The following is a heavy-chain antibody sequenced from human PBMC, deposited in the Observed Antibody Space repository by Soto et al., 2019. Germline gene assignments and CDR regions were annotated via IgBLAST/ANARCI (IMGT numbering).Heavy chain of an antibody. J-gene: IGHJ4*02. CDR1: GFTFGNNW. CDR2: IKRDGSEK. Sequence: EVQLVESGGGLVQPGGSLRLSCAASGFTFGNNWMSWVRQAPGEGLEWVANIKRDGSEKYYVDSVKGRFAISRENAKNTLYLQMNSLTADDTAVYYCASLEWESSGYADYWGQGTLVTVSS. V-gene: IGHV3-7*03. CDR3: ASLEWESSGYADY. D-gene: IGHD3-3*01.